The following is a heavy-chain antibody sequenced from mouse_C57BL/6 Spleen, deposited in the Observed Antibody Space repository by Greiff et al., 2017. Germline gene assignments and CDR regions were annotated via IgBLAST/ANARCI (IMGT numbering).Heavy chain of an antibody. V-gene: IGHV5-16*01. Sequence: EVHLVESEGGLVQPGSSMKLSCTASGFTFSDYYMAWVRQVPEKGLEWVANINYDGSSTYYLDSLKSRFIISRDNAKNSLYLQMSSLKSEDTATYYRGRGGDYAMDYWGQGTSVTVSS. J-gene: IGHJ4*01. CDR3: GRGGDYAMDY. CDR2: INYDGSST. CDR1: GFTFSDYY.